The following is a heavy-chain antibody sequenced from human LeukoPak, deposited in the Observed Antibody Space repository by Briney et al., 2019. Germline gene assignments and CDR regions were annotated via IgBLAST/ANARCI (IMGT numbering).Heavy chain of an antibody. CDR3: YGTTAEH. Sequence: GGSLRLSCAASGFTFSSYWMHWVRQAPGKGLVWVSGTNSDGSSTMYADSVKGRFTIARDNAKNTLYLQMNSLRAEDTAVYYCYGTTAEHWGQGTLVTVYS. CDR1: GFTFSSYW. J-gene: IGHJ1*01. V-gene: IGHV3-74*03. D-gene: IGHD2/OR15-2a*01. CDR2: TNSDGSST.